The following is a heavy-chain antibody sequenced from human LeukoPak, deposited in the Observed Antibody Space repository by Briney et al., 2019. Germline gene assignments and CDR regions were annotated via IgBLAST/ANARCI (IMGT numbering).Heavy chain of an antibody. J-gene: IGHJ4*02. CDR1: GYTFTSYY. CDR2: IRPSGST. V-gene: IGHV1-46*01. Sequence: GASVNVSCKASGYTFTSYYIHWVRQAPGQGLEYMGIIRPSGSTAYAQKFQGRVTMTRDTSTSAVYMELSSLRSEDTAVYYCAREGSETYNFDFWGQGTQVTVSS. CDR3: AREGSETYNFDF. D-gene: IGHD5-18*01.